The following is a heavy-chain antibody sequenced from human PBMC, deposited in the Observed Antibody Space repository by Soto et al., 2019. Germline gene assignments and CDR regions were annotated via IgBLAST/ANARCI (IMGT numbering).Heavy chain of an antibody. D-gene: IGHD2-15*01. CDR2: IIPILGIA. V-gene: IGHV1-69*02. CDR1: GGTFSSYT. Sequence: SVKVSCKASGGTFSSYTISWVRQAPGQGLEWMGRIIPILGIANYAQKFQGRVTITADKSTSTAYMELSSLRSADTAVYYCARGGGIGCSGGSCYEAPFDWGQGTLVTVSS. J-gene: IGHJ4*02. CDR3: ARGGGIGCSGGSCYEAPFD.